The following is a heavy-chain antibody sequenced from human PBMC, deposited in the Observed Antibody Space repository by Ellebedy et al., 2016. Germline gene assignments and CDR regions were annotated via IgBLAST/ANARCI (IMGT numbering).Heavy chain of an antibody. CDR1: GASITTSSYS. D-gene: IGHD3-10*01. Sequence: SETLSLXXTVSGASITTSSYSWAWIRQAPGRGLELIGYIYHSGTTYYNPSLNSRVTMSIDTSSNQFYLNLKSVTAADTAVYFCARLKLCRGVFGWFDRWGQGILVSVSS. CDR2: IYHSGTT. V-gene: IGHV4-39*01. CDR3: ARLKLCRGVFGWFDR. J-gene: IGHJ5*02.